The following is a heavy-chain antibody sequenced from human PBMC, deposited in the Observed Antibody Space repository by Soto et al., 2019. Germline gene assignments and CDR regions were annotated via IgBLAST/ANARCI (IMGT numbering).Heavy chain of an antibody. V-gene: IGHV5-51*01. Sequence: GPSLNISGKGSGYSFTRYWIGWVRQMPGKGLEWMGITYPGDSDTRYSPSFQGQVTFSADKSISAAYLQWSSLKASDTAMYYCARHYYDSSGYPDYWGQGTLVTVSS. CDR1: GYSFTRYW. CDR2: TYPGDSDT. CDR3: ARHYYDSSGYPDY. J-gene: IGHJ4*02. D-gene: IGHD3-22*01.